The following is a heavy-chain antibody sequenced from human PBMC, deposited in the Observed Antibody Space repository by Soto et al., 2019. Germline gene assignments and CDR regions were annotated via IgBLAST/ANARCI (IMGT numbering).Heavy chain of an antibody. CDR2: INHSGST. V-gene: IGHV4-34*01. Sequence: SETLSLTCAVYGGSFSGYYWSWIRQPPGKGLEWIGEINHSGSTNYNPSLKSRVTISVDTSKNQFSLKLSSVTAADMAVYYCARGQLRGYSYGLNFDYWGQGTLVTVSS. CDR1: GGSFSGYY. CDR3: ARGQLRGYSYGLNFDY. J-gene: IGHJ4*02. D-gene: IGHD5-18*01.